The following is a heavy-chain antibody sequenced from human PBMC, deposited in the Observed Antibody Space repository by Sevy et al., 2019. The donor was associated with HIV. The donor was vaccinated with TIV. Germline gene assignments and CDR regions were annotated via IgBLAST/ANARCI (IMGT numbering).Heavy chain of an antibody. CDR1: GGSFSGYY. Sequence: SESLSLTCAVYGGSFSGYYWSWIRQPPGKGLEWIGEINHSGSTNYNASLKSRVTISVDTSKNQFSLKLSSVTAADTAVYYCARGAIATSLVTLAYYYGMDVWGQGTTVTVSS. CDR2: INHSGST. V-gene: IGHV4-34*01. D-gene: IGHD2-15*01. J-gene: IGHJ6*02. CDR3: ARGAIATSLVTLAYYYGMDV.